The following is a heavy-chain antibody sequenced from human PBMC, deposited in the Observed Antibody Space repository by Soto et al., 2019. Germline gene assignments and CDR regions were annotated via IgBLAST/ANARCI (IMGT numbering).Heavy chain of an antibody. CDR1: GGSISSYY. V-gene: IGHV4-59*12. D-gene: IGHD3-10*01. J-gene: IGHJ5*02. CDR2: IYYSGST. Sequence: QVQLQESGPGLVKPSETLSLTCTVSGGSISSYYWSWIRQPPGKGLEWIGYIYYSGSTNYNPSLKRRVTISVDTSKNQFSLKLSSVPASDTAVYYWARGATTMVRGVNWCDPWGQGTLVTVSS. CDR3: ARGATTMVRGVNWCDP.